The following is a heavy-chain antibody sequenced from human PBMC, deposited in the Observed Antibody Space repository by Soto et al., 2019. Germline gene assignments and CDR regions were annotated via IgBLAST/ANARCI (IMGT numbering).Heavy chain of an antibody. CDR3: ARESHSYSGMDV. J-gene: IGHJ6*02. CDR1: WYTLPPLF. CDR2: INLRGGSA. Sequence: GSLEGSRQASWYTLPPLFIPRLRQAPGQGPEWMGVINLRGGSATYAQKFQGRVAMTMDTSTSTAYMELSSLRSEDTAVYYCARESHSYSGMDVWGQGTTVTVSS. V-gene: IGHV1-46*01.